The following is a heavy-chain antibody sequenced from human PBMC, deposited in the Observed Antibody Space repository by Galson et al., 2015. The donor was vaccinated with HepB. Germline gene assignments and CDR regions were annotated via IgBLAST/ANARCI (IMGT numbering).Heavy chain of an antibody. Sequence: SLRLSCAASGFTFSSYSMNWVRQAPGKGLEWVSYISSSSSTIYYADSVKGRFTISRDNAKNSLYLQMNSLRAEDTAVYYCARGPAIAAAGTWAYYYYGMDVWGQGTTVTVSS. V-gene: IGHV3-48*04. D-gene: IGHD6-13*01. CDR1: GFTFSSYS. J-gene: IGHJ6*02. CDR3: ARGPAIAAAGTWAYYYYGMDV. CDR2: ISSSSSTI.